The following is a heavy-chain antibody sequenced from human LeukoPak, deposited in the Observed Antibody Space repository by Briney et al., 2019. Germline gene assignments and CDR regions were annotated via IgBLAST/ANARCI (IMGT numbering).Heavy chain of an antibody. CDR3: ARHVGYDGSGSYLSYFDY. CDR2: FYHRGST. Sequence: SETLSLTCSVSGGSISSDNWWTWVRQPPGKGLEWIGEFYHRGSTNYNPSLKSRVTMSVDTSKNQFSLKLSSVTAADTAVYYCARHVGYDGSGSYLSYFDYWGQGTLVTVSS. J-gene: IGHJ4*02. V-gene: IGHV4-4*02. CDR1: GGSISSDNW. D-gene: IGHD3-10*01.